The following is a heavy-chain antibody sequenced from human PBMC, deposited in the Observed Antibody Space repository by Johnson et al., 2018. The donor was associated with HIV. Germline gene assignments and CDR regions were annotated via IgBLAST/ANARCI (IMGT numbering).Heavy chain of an antibody. CDR2: IYSGGST. Sequence: VESGGGLVQPGGSLRLSCAASGFTVSSNYMSWVRQAPGKGLEWVSVIYSGGSTYYADSVKGRFTISRDNSKNTLYLQMNSLRAEDTAVYYCARGISNWNYFDDDAFDIWGQGTMVTVSS. J-gene: IGHJ3*02. CDR3: ARGISNWNYFDDDAFDI. D-gene: IGHD1-7*01. CDR1: GFTVSSNY. V-gene: IGHV3-66*01.